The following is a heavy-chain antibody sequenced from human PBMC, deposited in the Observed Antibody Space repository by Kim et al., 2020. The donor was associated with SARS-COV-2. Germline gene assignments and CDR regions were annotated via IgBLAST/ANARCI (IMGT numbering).Heavy chain of an antibody. Sequence: LKSRVTISVDTSKNQFSLKLSSVTAADTAVYYCARDRRKYYYDSSGYYDYWGQGTLVTVSS. D-gene: IGHD3-22*01. CDR3: ARDRRKYYYDSSGYYDY. J-gene: IGHJ4*02. V-gene: IGHV4-59*01.